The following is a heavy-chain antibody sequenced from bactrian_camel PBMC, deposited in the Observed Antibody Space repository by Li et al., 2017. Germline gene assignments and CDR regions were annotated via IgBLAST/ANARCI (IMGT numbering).Heavy chain of an antibody. Sequence: HVQLVESGGGAVQAGGSLRLSCKVSGYTNLHGCMGWFRQGPGKKREGVAAIDSGDFTQYADSVKGRFTIAKDNAENILSLQMNSLKPEDTAMYYCAVDSWQPLEIAREEGAFRYWGQGTQVTVS. J-gene: IGHJ6*01. CDR2: IDSGDFT. CDR3: AVDSWQPLEIAREEGAFRY. D-gene: IGHD7*01. V-gene: IGHV3S53*01. CDR1: GYTNLHGC.